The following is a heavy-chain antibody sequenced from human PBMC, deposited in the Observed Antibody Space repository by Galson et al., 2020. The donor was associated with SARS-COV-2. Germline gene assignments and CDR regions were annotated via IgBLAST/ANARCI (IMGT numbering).Heavy chain of an antibody. CDR1: GFTFSNAW. J-gene: IGHJ4*02. CDR3: TTDPGGVSGFDY. D-gene: IGHD3-3*01. CDR2: IRTNTDAGAT. V-gene: IGHV3-15*01. Sequence: GESLKISCAASGFTFSNAWMSWVRQAPGKGLEWVGLIRTNTDAGATDYAAPVKGRFTISRDDSKNTLYLQMYSLKTEDTAVYYCTTDPGGVSGFDYWGQGTLVTVSS.